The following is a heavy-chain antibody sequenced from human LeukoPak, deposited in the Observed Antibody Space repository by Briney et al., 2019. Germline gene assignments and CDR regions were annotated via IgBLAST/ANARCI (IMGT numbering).Heavy chain of an antibody. V-gene: IGHV4-4*02. D-gene: IGHD3-10*01. CDR1: GGSISSSNW. CDR3: ARVRITMGRYYFDY. J-gene: IGHJ4*02. CDR2: IYHSGST. Sequence: SETLSLTCAVSGGSISSSNWWSWVRQPPGKGLEWIGEIYHSGSTNYNPSLKSRVTISVDRSKNQFSLKLSSVTAADTAVYYCARVRITMGRYYFDYWGQGTLVTVSS.